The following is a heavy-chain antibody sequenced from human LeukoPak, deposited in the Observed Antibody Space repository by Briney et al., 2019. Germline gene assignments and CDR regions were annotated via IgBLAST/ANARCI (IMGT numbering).Heavy chain of an antibody. CDR2: IWYDGSNK. J-gene: IGHJ3*02. CDR1: GFTFSSYG. D-gene: IGHD2-21*02. V-gene: IGHV3-33*01. Sequence: PGRSLRLSCAASGFTFSSYGMHWVRQAPGKGLEWVAVIWYDGSNKYYADSVKGRFTISRDNSKNTLYLQMNSLRAEDTAVYYCARLGDIDAFDIWGQGTMVTVSS. CDR3: ARLGDIDAFDI.